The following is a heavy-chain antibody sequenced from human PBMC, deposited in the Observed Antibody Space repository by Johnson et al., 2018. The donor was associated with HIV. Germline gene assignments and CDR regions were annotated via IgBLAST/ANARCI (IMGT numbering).Heavy chain of an antibody. V-gene: IGHV3-NL1*01. CDR1: GVTFSSYA. CDR2: IYSGGST. Sequence: QEKLVESGGGVVQPGGSLRLSCAASGVTFSSYAMHWVRQAPGKGLEWVSVIYSGGSTYYADSVTGRFTITRDNSKNSLYLQMNSLRAEDTAVYYCARSRWADDAFDGWGQGTTVTISS. CDR3: ARSRWADDAFDG. J-gene: IGHJ3*01. D-gene: IGHD1-26*01.